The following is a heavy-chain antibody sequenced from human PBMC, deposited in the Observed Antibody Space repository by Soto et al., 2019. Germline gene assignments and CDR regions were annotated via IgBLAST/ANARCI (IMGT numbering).Heavy chain of an antibody. CDR2: IIPMFGIP. CDR3: ARGGTSGWLKGAYDV. Sequence: QVQLVQSGAEVKKPRSSVKVSCKASGGTLNKHAITWVRRAPGQGLEWLGGIIPMFGIPNYPQKFQGRVTITADDSTNTSHMELHSLTSDDTAVYYCARGGTSGWLKGAYDVWGQGTMVTVS. CDR1: GGTLNKHA. D-gene: IGHD6-13*01. V-gene: IGHV1-69*01. J-gene: IGHJ3*01.